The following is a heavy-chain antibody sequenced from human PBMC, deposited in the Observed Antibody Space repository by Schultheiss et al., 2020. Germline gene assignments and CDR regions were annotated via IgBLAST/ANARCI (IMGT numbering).Heavy chain of an antibody. J-gene: IGHJ4*02. CDR1: GYSFTSYW. CDR3: ARHLRQWLVPDY. Sequence: GGSLRLSCKGSGYSFTSYWISWVRQMPGKGLEWMGIIYPGDSETRYSPSYQGQVTISADKSISTAYLQWSSLKASDTAMYYCARHLRQWLVPDYWGQGTLVTVSS. CDR2: IYPGDSET. D-gene: IGHD6-19*01. V-gene: IGHV5-51*01.